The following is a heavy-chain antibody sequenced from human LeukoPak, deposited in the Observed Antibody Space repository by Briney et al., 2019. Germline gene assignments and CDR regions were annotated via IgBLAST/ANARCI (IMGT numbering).Heavy chain of an antibody. V-gene: IGHV3-7*03. Sequence: GGSLRLSCAASGFTFSRFWMNWVRQAPGKGLEWVANIKQDGSEKHYMDSMKGRFTISRDNAKNSLYLQINSLRAEDTAVYYCASSGVFPHNPLDYWGQGTLVTVSS. D-gene: IGHD6-19*01. J-gene: IGHJ4*02. CDR3: ASSGVFPHNPLDY. CDR1: GFTFSRFW. CDR2: IKQDGSEK.